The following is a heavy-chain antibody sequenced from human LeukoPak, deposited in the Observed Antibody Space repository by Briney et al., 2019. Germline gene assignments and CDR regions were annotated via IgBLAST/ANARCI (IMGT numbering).Heavy chain of an antibody. CDR1: GYSFTSYW. CDR2: IDPSDSYT. D-gene: IGHD3-3*01. V-gene: IGHV5-10-1*01. J-gene: IGHJ3*02. Sequence: GESLRISCKGSGYSFTSYWISWVRQMPGKGLEWMGRIDPSDSYTNYSPSFQGHVTISADKSISTAYLQWSSLKASDTAMYYCARQVIMSLGYSDAFDIWGQGTMVTVSS. CDR3: ARQVIMSLGYSDAFDI.